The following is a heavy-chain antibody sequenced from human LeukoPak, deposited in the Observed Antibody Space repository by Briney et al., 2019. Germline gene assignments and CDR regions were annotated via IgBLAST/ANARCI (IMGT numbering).Heavy chain of an antibody. CDR3: ARGYSGYDRYFDY. D-gene: IGHD5-12*01. J-gene: IGHJ4*02. V-gene: IGHV4-59*08. Sequence: SETLSLTCTVSGGSISSYYWSWIRQPPGKGLEWIGYIYYSGSTNYNPSLKSRDTISVDTSKNQFSLKLSSVTAADTAVYYCARGYSGYDRYFDYWGQGTLVTVSS. CDR2: IYYSGST. CDR1: GGSISSYY.